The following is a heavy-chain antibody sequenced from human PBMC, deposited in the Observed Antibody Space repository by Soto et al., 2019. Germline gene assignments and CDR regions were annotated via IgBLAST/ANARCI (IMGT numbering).Heavy chain of an antibody. V-gene: IGHV3-23*01. D-gene: IGHD3-10*01. Sequence: PGGSLRLSCAASGFTFSSYAMSWVRQAPGKGLEWVSAISGSGGSTYYADSVKGRFTISRDNSKNTLYLQMNSLRAEDTAVYYCAKEAWYYGSGSYIPSPDFDYWGQGTLVTVSS. CDR1: GFTFSSYA. CDR3: AKEAWYYGSGSYIPSPDFDY. J-gene: IGHJ4*02. CDR2: ISGSGGST.